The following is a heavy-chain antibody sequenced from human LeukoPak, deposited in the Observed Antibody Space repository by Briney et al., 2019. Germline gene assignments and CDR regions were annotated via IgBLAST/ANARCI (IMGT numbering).Heavy chain of an antibody. V-gene: IGHV1-69*13. CDR2: IIPIFGTA. CDR3: ARFPSEYCSSTSCYGDAFDI. D-gene: IGHD2-2*01. J-gene: IGHJ3*02. Sequence: SVKVSCKASGGTFSSYAISWVRQAPGQGLEWMGGIIPIFGTANYAQKFRGRVTITADESTSTAYMELSSLRSEDTAVYYCARFPSEYCSSTSCYGDAFDIWGQGTMVTVSS. CDR1: GGTFSSYA.